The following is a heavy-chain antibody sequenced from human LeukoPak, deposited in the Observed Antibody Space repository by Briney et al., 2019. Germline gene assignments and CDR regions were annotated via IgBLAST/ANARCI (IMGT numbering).Heavy chain of an antibody. V-gene: IGHV3-15*01. CDR3: TTDRVECSSSSHDY. CDR1: GFTFSNAW. Sequence: GGSLRLSCAASGFTFSNAWMSWVRQAPGKGLEWVGRIKSKTDGGTTDYAAPVKGRFTISRDDSKNTLYLQMNSLKTEDTAVYYCTTDRVECSSSSHDYWGQGTLVTVSS. J-gene: IGHJ4*02. D-gene: IGHD6-6*01. CDR2: IKSKTDGGTT.